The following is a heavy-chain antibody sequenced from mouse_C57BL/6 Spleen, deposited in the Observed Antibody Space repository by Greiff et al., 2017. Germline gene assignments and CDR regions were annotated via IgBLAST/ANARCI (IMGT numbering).Heavy chain of an antibody. CDR3: ERSLGLWFAY. Sequence: VQLQQSGAELVKPGASVKISCKASGYAFRSYWMNWVKQRPGKGLEWIGQIYPGDGDTNYNGKFKGKATLTADKSSSTAYMQLSSLNSEDSAVYICERSLGLWFAYWGEGTLVTVSA. V-gene: IGHV1-80*01. CDR1: GYAFRSYW. D-gene: IGHD4-1*01. CDR2: IYPGDGDT. J-gene: IGHJ3*01.